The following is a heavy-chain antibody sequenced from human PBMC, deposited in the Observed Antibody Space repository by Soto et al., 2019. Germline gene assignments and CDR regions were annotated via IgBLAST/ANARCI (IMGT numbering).Heavy chain of an antibody. CDR2: IYYSGST. Sequence: SETLSLTCTVSGGSISSYYWSWIRQPPGKGLEWIGYIYYSGSTNYNPSLKSRATISVDTSKNQFSLKLSSVTAADTAVYYCARGVRLNYYGSGSYYTTNWFDPWGQGTLVTVSS. CDR1: GGSISSYY. V-gene: IGHV4-59*01. CDR3: ARGVRLNYYGSGSYYTTNWFDP. D-gene: IGHD3-10*01. J-gene: IGHJ5*02.